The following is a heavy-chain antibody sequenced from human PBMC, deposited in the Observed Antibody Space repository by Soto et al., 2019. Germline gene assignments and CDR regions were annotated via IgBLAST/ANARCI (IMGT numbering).Heavy chain of an antibody. Sequence: SETLSLTCTVSGGSISSSTYYWGWMRQPPGKGLEWIASFFIGGNTYYNPSLKSRVTISVDTSKNQFSLKLSSVTAADAAVYYCARDPTVVRGFDYWGQGTLVTVSS. CDR3: ARDPTVVRGFDY. V-gene: IGHV4-39*02. J-gene: IGHJ4*02. D-gene: IGHD4-17*01. CDR1: GGSISSSTYY. CDR2: FFIGGNT.